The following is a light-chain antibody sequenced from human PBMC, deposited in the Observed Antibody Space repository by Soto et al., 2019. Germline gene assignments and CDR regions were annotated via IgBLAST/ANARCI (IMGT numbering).Light chain of an antibody. V-gene: IGKV3-11*01. CDR3: QQRNNWPPIT. J-gene: IGKJ5*01. CDR2: GAS. CDR1: QSVGSIY. Sequence: DIVLTQSPGTLSLSPGERATLSCRASQSVGSIYLAWYQQKPGQAPRLLIHGASNRATGIPARFSGSGSGTDFTLTISSLEPEDFAVYYCQQRNNWPPITFGQGTRLEIK.